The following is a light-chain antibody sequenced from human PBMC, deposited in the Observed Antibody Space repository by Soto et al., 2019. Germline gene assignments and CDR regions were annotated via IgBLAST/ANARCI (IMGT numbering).Light chain of an antibody. CDR3: QTWATGPWV. CDR2: LYSVGRH. J-gene: IGLJ3*02. Sequence: QLVLTQSPSASASLGASVTLTGTRSTEHSSYAIACHQQQPETGPRYLMKLYSVGRHTKGGGIPDRFSGSSSGAERYRTSTSRQSEDEADYYCQTWATGPWVFGGGTQLTVL. V-gene: IGLV4-69*01. CDR1: TEHSSYA.